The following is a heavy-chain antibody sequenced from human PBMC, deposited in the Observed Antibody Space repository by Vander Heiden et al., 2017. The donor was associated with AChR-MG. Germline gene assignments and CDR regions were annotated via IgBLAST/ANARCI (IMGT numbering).Heavy chain of an antibody. CDR3: ARDHQYGSIAAGWFDP. CDR2: IYYSGST. J-gene: IGHJ5*02. D-gene: IGHD6-13*01. CDR1: GGSISRGGYY. Sequence: QVQLQESGPGLVKPSQTLSLTCTVPGGSISRGGYYWSWIRQHPGKGLEWIGYIYYSGSTYYNPSLKSRVTISVDTSKNQFSLKLSSVTAADTAVYYCARDHQYGSIAAGWFDPWGQGTLVTVSS. V-gene: IGHV4-31*03.